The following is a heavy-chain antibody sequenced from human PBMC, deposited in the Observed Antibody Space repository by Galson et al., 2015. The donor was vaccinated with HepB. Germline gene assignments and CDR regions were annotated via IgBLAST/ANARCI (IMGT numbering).Heavy chain of an antibody. CDR2: IKEDGSET. V-gene: IGHV3-7*03. D-gene: IGHD2-15*01. CDR1: GFSFSTYW. Sequence: SLRLSCAASGFSFSTYWMSWVRQAPGKGLEWVANIKEDGSETYYANSVNGRFAISRESARNSLFLQMNSLRVEDTAVYYCARQNCSGGTCGTVGGFFDYWGQGTQVTASS. J-gene: IGHJ4*02. CDR3: ARQNCSGGTCGTVGGFFDY.